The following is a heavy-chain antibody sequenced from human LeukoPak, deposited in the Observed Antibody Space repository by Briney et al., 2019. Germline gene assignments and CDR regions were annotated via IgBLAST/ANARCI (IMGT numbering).Heavy chain of an antibody. J-gene: IGHJ6*03. CDR2: IYYSGST. CDR3: ARDRFDYGDYYYYYMDV. D-gene: IGHD4-17*01. V-gene: IGHV4-30-4*08. Sequence: SQTLSLTCTVSGGSISSGDYYWSWIRQPPGKGLEWIGYIYYSGSTYYNPSLKSRVTISVDTSKNQFSLKLSSVTAADTAVYYCARDRFDYGDYYYYYMDVWGKGTTVTVSS. CDR1: GGSISSGDYY.